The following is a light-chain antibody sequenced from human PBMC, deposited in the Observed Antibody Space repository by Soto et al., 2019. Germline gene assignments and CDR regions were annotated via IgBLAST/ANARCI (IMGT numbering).Light chain of an antibody. CDR3: QQYSITFCT. CDR1: QSFSSSY. CDR2: AAS. V-gene: IGKV3-20*01. Sequence: IVLTQSPGTLSLSPGERATLSCSAGQSFSSSYLAWYQQKPGQAPRLLVYAASSRATGIPDRFSGSGSGTDFTLNISRLEPEDFELYYCQQYSITFCTFGQGANLEIK. J-gene: IGKJ1*01.